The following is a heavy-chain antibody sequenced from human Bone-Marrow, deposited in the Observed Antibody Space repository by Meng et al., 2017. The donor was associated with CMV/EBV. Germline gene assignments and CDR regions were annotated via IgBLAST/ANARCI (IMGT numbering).Heavy chain of an antibody. V-gene: IGHV3-30*04. D-gene: IGHD3-3*01. Sequence: SGFAFSSYALHWVRQAPGKGLEWVAVISSDGSNKYYADSVKGRFTISRDNSKNTLYLQMNSLRAEDTAVYYCARGGDYDFWSGYLDYWGQGTLVTVSS. CDR2: ISSDGSNK. CDR3: ARGGDYDFWSGYLDY. CDR1: GFAFSSYA. J-gene: IGHJ4*02.